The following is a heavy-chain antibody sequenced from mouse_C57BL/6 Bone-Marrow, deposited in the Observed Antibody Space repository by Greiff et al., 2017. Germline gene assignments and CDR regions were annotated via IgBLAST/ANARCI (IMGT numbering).Heavy chain of an antibody. CDR3: ARVGTTVVAFYWYFDV. D-gene: IGHD1-1*01. J-gene: IGHJ1*03. V-gene: IGHV1-55*01. CDR2: IYPGSGST. CDR1: GYTFTSYW. Sequence: VQLQQPGAELVKPGASVKMSCKASGYTFTSYWITWVKQRPGQGLEWIGDIYPGSGSTNYNEKFKSKATLTVDTSSSTAYMQLSSLTSEDSAVYYCARVGTTVVAFYWYFDVWGTGTTVTVSS.